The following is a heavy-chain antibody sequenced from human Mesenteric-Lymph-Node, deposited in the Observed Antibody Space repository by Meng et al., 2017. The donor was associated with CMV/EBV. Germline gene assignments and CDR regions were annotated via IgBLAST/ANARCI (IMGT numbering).Heavy chain of an antibody. Sequence: GESPKISCVASGFSLSDFNMNWVRQAPGKGLEWVSYINSASSTVYYADSVKGRFTISRDNSRNSLYLEMNSLRAEDTAVYYCARFDYWGQGALVTVSS. CDR1: GFSLSDFN. V-gene: IGHV3-48*04. J-gene: IGHJ4*02. CDR3: ARFDY. CDR2: INSASSTV.